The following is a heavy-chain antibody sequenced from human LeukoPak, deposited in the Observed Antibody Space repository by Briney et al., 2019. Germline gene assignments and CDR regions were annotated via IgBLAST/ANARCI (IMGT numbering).Heavy chain of an antibody. V-gene: IGHV3-7*01. D-gene: IGHD3-10*01. J-gene: IGHJ4*02. CDR1: GFTFSSYW. CDR2: IKQDGSEK. CDR3: VCGPLKSGSLDY. Sequence: GGSLRLSCAASGFTFSSYWMSWVRQAPGKGLEWVANIKQDGSEKHYVDSVKGRFTISRDNAKNSLYLQMNSLRAEDTAVYYCVCGPLKSGSLDYWGQGTLVTVSS.